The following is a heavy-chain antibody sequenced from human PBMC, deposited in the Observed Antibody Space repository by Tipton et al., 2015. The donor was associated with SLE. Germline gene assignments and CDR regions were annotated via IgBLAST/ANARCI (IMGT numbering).Heavy chain of an antibody. J-gene: IGHJ3*02. V-gene: IGHV3-21*01. CDR1: GFTFSSHS. Sequence: SLRLSCAASGFTFSSHSMNWVRQAPGKGLEWVSSISSSSSYIYYADSVKGRFTISRDNAKNSLYLQMNSLRAEDTAVYYCAKILVDFWRGYNDAFDIWGQGTMVTVSS. CDR3: AKILVDFWRGYNDAFDI. D-gene: IGHD3-3*01. CDR2: ISSSSSYI.